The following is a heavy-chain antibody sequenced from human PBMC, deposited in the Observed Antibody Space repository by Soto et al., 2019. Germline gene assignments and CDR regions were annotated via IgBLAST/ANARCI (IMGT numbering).Heavy chain of an antibody. CDR2: IYPGDSDT. CDR1: VYTFTNNW. CDR3: ARRSEYHHGSGKYYXXDV. D-gene: IGHD3-10*01. V-gene: IGHV5-51*04. Sequence: DSPKICCKAFVYTFTNNWVGGVRQMAGKCLEWMGIIYPGDSDTRYSPSFQGQVTTSVAKPIATPYLQWRSLKPSDPAMYYCARRSEYHHGSGKYYXXDVWGQATTVPVSS. J-gene: IGHJ6*02.